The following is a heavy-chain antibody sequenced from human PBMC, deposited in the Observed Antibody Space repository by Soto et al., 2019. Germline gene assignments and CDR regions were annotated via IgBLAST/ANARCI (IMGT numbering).Heavy chain of an antibody. CDR1: GFTFSSYA. D-gene: IGHD5-18*01. J-gene: IGHJ4*02. CDR3: ARDSGGYSYGYIMY. Sequence: GGSLRLSCAASGFTFSSYAMHWVRQAPGKGLEWVAVISYDGSNKYYADSVKGRFTISRDNSKNTLYLQMNSLRAEDTAVYYCARDSGGYSYGYIMYWGQGTLVTVSS. CDR2: ISYDGSNK. V-gene: IGHV3-30-3*01.